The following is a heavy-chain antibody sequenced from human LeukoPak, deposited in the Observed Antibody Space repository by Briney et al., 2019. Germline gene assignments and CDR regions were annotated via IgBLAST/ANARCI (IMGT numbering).Heavy chain of an antibody. V-gene: IGHV4-4*02. J-gene: IGHJ3*02. CDR2: IYHSGST. D-gene: IGHD2-2*01. Sequence: SETLPLTCAVSGGSISSSNWWSWVRQPPGKGLEWIGEIYHSGSTNYNPSPKSRVTISVDKSKNQFSLKLSSVTAADTAVYYCARRNEGCSSTSCPLRDAFDIWGQGTMVTVSS. CDR1: GGSISSSNW. CDR3: ARRNEGCSSTSCPLRDAFDI.